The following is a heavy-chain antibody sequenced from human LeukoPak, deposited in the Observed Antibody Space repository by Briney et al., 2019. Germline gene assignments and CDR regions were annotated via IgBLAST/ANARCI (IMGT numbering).Heavy chain of an antibody. J-gene: IGHJ4*02. V-gene: IGHV3-48*04. CDR1: GFTFSSYS. CDR3: ARDRPYYGSGSYYGPFDY. CDR2: ISSSSSTI. D-gene: IGHD3-10*01. Sequence: GRSLRLSCAASGFTFSSYSMNWVRQAPGKGLEWVSYISSSSSTIYYADSVKGRFTISRDNAKNSLYLQMNSLRAEDTAVYYCARDRPYYGSGSYYGPFDYWGQGTLVTVSS.